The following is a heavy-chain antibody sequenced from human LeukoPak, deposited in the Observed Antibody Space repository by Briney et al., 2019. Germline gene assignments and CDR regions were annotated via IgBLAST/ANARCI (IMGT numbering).Heavy chain of an antibody. CDR2: IRYDGSNK. V-gene: IGHV3-30*02. J-gene: IGHJ4*02. D-gene: IGHD1-26*01. CDR1: GFTFSSYG. CDR3: ARDLLGWELHYFDY. Sequence: GGSLRLSCAASGFTFSSYGMHWVRQAPGKGLEWVAFIRYDGSNKYYADSVKGRFSISRDNAKNSLYLQMNSLRAEDTAVYYCARDLLGWELHYFDYWGQGTLVTVSS.